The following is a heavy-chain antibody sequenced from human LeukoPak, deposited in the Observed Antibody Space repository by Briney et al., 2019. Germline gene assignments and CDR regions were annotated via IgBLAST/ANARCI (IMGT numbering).Heavy chain of an antibody. V-gene: IGHV4-59*08. CDR1: GGSFSGYY. Sequence: PSETLSLTCAVYGGSFSGYYWSWIRQPPGKGLEWIGYIYYSGSTNYNPSLKSRVTISVDTSKNQFSLKLSSVTAADTAVYYCARGGVGATTDYWGQGTLVTVSS. CDR2: IYYSGST. CDR3: ARGGVGATTDY. D-gene: IGHD1-26*01. J-gene: IGHJ4*02.